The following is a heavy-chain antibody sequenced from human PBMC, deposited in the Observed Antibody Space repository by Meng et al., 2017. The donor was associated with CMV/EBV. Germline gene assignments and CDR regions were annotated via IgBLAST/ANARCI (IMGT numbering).Heavy chain of an antibody. CDR1: GFTFSDYY. CDR2: VNSNNDAT. Sequence: QVQLVQSGAEMKKPGASVKVSCTTSGFTFSDYYIHWVRQAPGQGLEWMGWVNSNNDATNYARKFQGRVSMTRDTSISTAHMELSRLMSDDTAVYYCARDDGSLDYWGQGTLVTVSS. CDR3: ARDDGSLDY. J-gene: IGHJ4*02. V-gene: IGHV1-2*02. D-gene: IGHD2-15*01.